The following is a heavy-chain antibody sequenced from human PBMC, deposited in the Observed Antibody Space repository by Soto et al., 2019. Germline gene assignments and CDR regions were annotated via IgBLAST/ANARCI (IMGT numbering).Heavy chain of an antibody. V-gene: IGHV3-21*01. CDR1: GFTFSSYS. Sequence: GESLKISCAASGFTFSSYSMNWVRQAPGKGLEWVSSISSSSSYIYYADSVKGRFTISRDNAKNSLYLQMNSLRAEDTAVYYCARDAEDYYDSSGYWAAEYFQHWGQGTLVTVSS. CDR2: ISSSSSYI. CDR3: ARDAEDYYDSSGYWAAEYFQH. D-gene: IGHD3-22*01. J-gene: IGHJ1*01.